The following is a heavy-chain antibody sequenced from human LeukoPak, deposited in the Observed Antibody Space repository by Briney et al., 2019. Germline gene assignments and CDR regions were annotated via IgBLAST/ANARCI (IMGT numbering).Heavy chain of an antibody. CDR2: IIPMFGTA. CDR3: ALRTVRSTIQYFQY. J-gene: IGHJ1*01. V-gene: IGHV1-69*13. D-gene: IGHD5/OR15-5a*01. CDR1: GGTFTSYA. Sequence: SVKDSCKASGGTFTSYAFYWVRQAPGQGLEWMGGIIPMFGTANYAQNVQGRVTITADESTSTAYMELSSLRSDDTAVYYCALRTVRSTIQYFQYWGLGTLVTVSS.